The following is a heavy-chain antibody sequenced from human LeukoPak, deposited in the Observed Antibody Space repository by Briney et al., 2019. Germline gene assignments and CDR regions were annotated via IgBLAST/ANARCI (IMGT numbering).Heavy chain of an antibody. Sequence: ASVKVSCKASGYTFTSYGISWVRQAPGQGLEWMGWPSAHNDDTNYAETLQGRLTMTTDISTSTAYMELTSLRSDDTAVYYCARDWDSRNDYFDPWGQGTLVIVSS. CDR1: GYTFTSYG. CDR2: PSAHNDDT. V-gene: IGHV1-18*01. D-gene: IGHD1-1*01. CDR3: ARDWDSRNDYFDP. J-gene: IGHJ4*02.